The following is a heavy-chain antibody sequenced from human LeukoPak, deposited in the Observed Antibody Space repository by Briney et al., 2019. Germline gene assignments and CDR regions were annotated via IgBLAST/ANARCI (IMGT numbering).Heavy chain of an antibody. D-gene: IGHD4-11*01. CDR2: IYYSGST. J-gene: IGHJ6*02. CDR3: AGGLQSNYYYGMDV. V-gene: IGHV4-31*03. Sequence: SQTLSLTCTVSGGSISSGGYYWSWVRQHPGKGLEGIGYIYYSGSTYYNPSLKSRVTISVDTSKNQFSLKLSSVTAADTAVYYCAGGLQSNYYYGMDVWGQGTTVTVSS. CDR1: GGSISSGGYY.